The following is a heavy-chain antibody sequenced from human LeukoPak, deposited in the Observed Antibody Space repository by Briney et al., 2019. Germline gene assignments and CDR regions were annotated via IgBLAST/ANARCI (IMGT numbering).Heavy chain of an antibody. CDR2: ISTTRNYI. V-gene: IGHV3-21*04. CDR3: AKGTTGT. D-gene: IGHD2-8*02. J-gene: IGHJ5*02. Sequence: GGSLRLSCAASGFTFSTYSMNWVRQAPGKGLEWVSSISTTRNYIFYADSVKGRFTISRDNAKKSLFLQMDSLRVEDTAMYYCAKGTTGTWGQGTLVTVSS. CDR1: GFTFSTYS.